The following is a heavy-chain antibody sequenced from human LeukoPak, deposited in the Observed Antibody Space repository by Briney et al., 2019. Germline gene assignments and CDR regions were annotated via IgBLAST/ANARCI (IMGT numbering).Heavy chain of an antibody. CDR1: GYTFTVYY. V-gene: IGHV1-2*02. CDR3: ARAFLNGGSYQRNYYYYMDV. Sequence: ASVNVSCKASGYTFTVYYMHWVRHAPGQGLELMGWINPNSGGTNYSQKFQGRVTMTRDTSISTAYMELSRLRPEDTAVYYCARAFLNGGSYQRNYYYYMDVWGKGTTVTISS. J-gene: IGHJ6*03. CDR2: INPNSGGT. D-gene: IGHD1-26*01.